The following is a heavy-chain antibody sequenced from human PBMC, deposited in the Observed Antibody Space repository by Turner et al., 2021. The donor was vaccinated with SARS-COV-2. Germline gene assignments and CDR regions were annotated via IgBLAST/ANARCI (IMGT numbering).Heavy chain of an antibody. Sequence: EVQLVESGGGLVQPGRSLRLYCAASGFTFDDYAMHWVRQAPGKGLEWVSGISWNSDSIGYAGSVKGRFTISRDNAKNSLYLQMNSLRAEDTALYYCAKDSGVDYTGTLGSWGQGTLVTVSS. CDR2: ISWNSDSI. V-gene: IGHV3-9*01. CDR1: GFTFDDYA. CDR3: AKDSGVDYTGTLGS. J-gene: IGHJ5*02. D-gene: IGHD2-8*02.